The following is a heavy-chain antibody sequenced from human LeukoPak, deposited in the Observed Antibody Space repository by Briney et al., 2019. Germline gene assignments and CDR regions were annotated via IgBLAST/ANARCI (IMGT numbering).Heavy chain of an antibody. CDR1: GYTFTSYG. CDR3: ALLSSGWDQFDY. J-gene: IGHJ4*02. V-gene: IGHV1-18*01. Sequence: GASVKISCKASGYTFTSYGISWVRQAPGQGLEWMGWISAYNGNTNYAQKLQGRVTMTTDTSTSTAYMELRSLRSDDTAVYYCALLSSGWDQFDYWGQGTLVTVSS. D-gene: IGHD6-19*01. CDR2: ISAYNGNT.